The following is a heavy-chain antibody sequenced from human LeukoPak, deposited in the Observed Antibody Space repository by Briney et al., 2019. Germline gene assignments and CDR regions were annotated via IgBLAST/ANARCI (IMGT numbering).Heavy chain of an antibody. J-gene: IGHJ4*02. CDR3: ARVLRRWDLDY. CDR1: GGTFSSYA. D-gene: IGHD4-23*01. V-gene: IGHV1-69*05. Sequence: ASVKVSCKASGGTFSSYAISWVRQAPGQGLEWMGGIIPIFGTANYAQKFQGRVTITTDESTSTAYMELRSLRSDDTAVYYCARVLRRWDLDYWGQGTLVTVSS. CDR2: IIPIFGTA.